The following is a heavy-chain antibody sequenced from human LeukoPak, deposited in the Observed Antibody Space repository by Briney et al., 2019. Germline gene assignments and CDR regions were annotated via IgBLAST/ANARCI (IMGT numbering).Heavy chain of an antibody. D-gene: IGHD2-2*02. V-gene: IGHV4-59*01. J-gene: IGHJ6*03. CDR1: GGSISGYY. CDR2: IYYSGST. CDR3: ARGRDCSSTSCYTNYYYYMDV. Sequence: SETLSLTCTVSGGSISGYYWTWIRQPPGKGLEWIGYIYYSGSTNYNPSLKSRVTISVDTSKNQFSLKLSSVTAADTAVYYCARGRDCSSTSCYTNYYYYMDVWGKGTTVTVSS.